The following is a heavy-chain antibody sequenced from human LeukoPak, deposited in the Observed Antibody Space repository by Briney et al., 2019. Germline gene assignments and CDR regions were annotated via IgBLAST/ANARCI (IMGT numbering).Heavy chain of an antibody. CDR3: ARGLLLGTTTAGILGY. V-gene: IGHV1-18*01. Sequence: ASVKVSCKASGYTFSSYGISWVRQAPGQGLEWMGWISVDNADTNYAQNLQGRVIMTTDTSTSTAHMELRSLTSDDTAVYYCARGLLLGTTTAGILGYWGQGTLVTVSS. CDR1: GYTFSSYG. CDR2: ISVDNADT. D-gene: IGHD1-1*01. J-gene: IGHJ4*02.